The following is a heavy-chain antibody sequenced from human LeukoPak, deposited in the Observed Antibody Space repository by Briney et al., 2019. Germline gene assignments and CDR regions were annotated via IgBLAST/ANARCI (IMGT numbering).Heavy chain of an antibody. CDR2: INLDGSEK. CDR3: ARISPERGYSYGPLDNYFDF. J-gene: IGHJ4*02. V-gene: IGHV3-7*01. Sequence: GGSLRLSCAASGFTFSSYWMSWVRQAPGKGLEWVANINLDGSEKYYVDSVKGRFTISRDNAKNSLYLQMNSLRAEDTALYYCARISPERGYSYGPLDNYFDFWGQGTLVTVSS. CDR1: GFTFSSYW. D-gene: IGHD5-18*01.